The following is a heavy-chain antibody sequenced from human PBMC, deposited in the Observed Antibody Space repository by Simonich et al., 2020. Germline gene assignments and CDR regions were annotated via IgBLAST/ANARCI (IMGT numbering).Heavy chain of an antibody. CDR3: ARDVDTAMVFDY. CDR2: ISSSRIDI. D-gene: IGHD5-18*01. Sequence: EVQLVESGGGLVKPGGSLRLSCAASGFTFSSYSMNWVRQAPGKGLEGVSSISSSRIDIYYADSVKGRFTISRDNAKNSLYLQMNSLRAEDTAVYYCARDVDTAMVFDYWGQGTLVTVSS. J-gene: IGHJ4*02. CDR1: GFTFSSYS. V-gene: IGHV3-21*01.